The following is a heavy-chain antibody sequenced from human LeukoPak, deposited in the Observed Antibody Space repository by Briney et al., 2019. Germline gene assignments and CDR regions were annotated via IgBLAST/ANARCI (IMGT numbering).Heavy chain of an antibody. CDR1: GGSISSYY. Sequence: PSETLSLTCTVSGGSISSYYWSWIRQPPGKGLEWIGYIYYSGSTNYHPSLKSRVTISVDTSKNHFSLKLSSVTAADTAVYYCARSHSIGVVSYWGQGTLVTVSS. CDR3: ARSHSIGVVSY. J-gene: IGHJ4*02. D-gene: IGHD2/OR15-2a*01. CDR2: IYYSGST. V-gene: IGHV4-59*08.